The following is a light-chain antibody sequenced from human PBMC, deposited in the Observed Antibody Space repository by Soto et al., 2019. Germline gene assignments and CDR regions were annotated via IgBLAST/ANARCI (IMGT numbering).Light chain of an antibody. J-gene: IGLJ1*01. Sequence: QSARNQPASVSGSPGQSITISCTGTSSDVGGYNYVSWYQQHPGKAPKLMIYDVSNRPSGVSNRFSGSKSGNTASLTISGLQAEDEADYYCSSYTSSSTVYVFGTGTKVTVL. CDR1: SSDVGGYNY. CDR2: DVS. V-gene: IGLV2-14*01. CDR3: SSYTSSSTVYV.